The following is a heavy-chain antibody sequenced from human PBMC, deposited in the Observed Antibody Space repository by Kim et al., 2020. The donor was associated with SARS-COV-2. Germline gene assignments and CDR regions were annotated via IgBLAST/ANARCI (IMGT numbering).Heavy chain of an antibody. J-gene: IGHJ4*02. Sequence: GGSLRPSCAGSGFNFNNYGMHWVRQAPGKGLEWVAVISYEGSKKYYEDSLRGRFTISRDNARNTVYLQMNSLEPDDTAVYYCAKSHQIFFFGESRLFDSWGQGTLVTVSS. D-gene: IGHD3-10*01. CDR1: GFNFNNYG. CDR3: AKSHQIFFFGESRLFDS. CDR2: ISYEGSKK. V-gene: IGHV3-30*18.